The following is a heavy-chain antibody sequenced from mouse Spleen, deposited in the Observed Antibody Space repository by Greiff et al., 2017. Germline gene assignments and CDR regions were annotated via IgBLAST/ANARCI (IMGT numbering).Heavy chain of an antibody. CDR1: GYAFSSSW. CDR3: ARSGHVRSYAMDY. CDR2: IYPGDGDT. Sequence: QVQLKQSGPELVKPGASVKISCKASGYAFSSSWMNWVKQRPGKGLEWIGRIYPGDGDTNYNGKFKGKATLTADKSSSTAYMQLSSLTSEDSAVYFCARSGHVRSYAMDYWGQGTSVTVSS. V-gene: IGHV1-82*01. D-gene: IGHD3-1*01. J-gene: IGHJ4*01.